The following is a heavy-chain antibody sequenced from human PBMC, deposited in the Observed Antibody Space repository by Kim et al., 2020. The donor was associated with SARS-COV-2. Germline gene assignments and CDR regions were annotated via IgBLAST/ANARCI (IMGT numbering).Heavy chain of an antibody. D-gene: IGHD2-8*01. CDR1: GFTFSSHA. V-gene: IGHV3-48*02. CDR3: ARQGVTYDD. Sequence: EGSLRLSCAASGFTFSSHAMNWVRQPPGKRPEWVSDIARAGTIFYADYVVGRFTISRDNAKSSLFLQMISMIEEDTAVYYCARQGVTYDDWGRGTLVTVSS. J-gene: IGHJ4*01. CDR2: IARAGTI.